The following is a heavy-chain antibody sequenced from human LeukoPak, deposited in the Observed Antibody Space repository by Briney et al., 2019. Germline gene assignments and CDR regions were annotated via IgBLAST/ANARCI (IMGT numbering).Heavy chain of an antibody. J-gene: IGHJ6*02. V-gene: IGHV1-58*01. Sequence: SVKVSCKASGFTFTSSAVQWVRQARGQRLEWIGWIVVGSGNTNYAQKFQERVTITRDMSTSTAYMELSSLRPEDTAVYYCARGGLEWLLYRNYYYGMDVWGQGTTVTVSS. CDR3: ARGGLEWLLYRNYYYGMDV. D-gene: IGHD3-3*01. CDR2: IVVGSGNT. CDR1: GFTFTSSA.